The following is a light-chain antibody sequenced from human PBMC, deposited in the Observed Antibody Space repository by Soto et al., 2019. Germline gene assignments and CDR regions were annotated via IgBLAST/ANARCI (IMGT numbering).Light chain of an antibody. CDR1: QSIHTS. V-gene: IGKV3-11*01. CDR3: QQRNVWPPIT. Sequence: SPDSLAVSKGERATLSCRASQSIHTSLAWYQQKSGKPPRLVIYDSTLRANGVPDRFGGSRSGTEFTLTINSLEPEDFAVYYCQQRNVWPPITFGQRTLLEIK. J-gene: IGKJ5*01. CDR2: DST.